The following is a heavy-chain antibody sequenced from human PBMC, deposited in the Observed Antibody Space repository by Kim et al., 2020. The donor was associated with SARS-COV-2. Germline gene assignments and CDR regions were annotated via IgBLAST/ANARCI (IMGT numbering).Heavy chain of an antibody. J-gene: IGHJ4*02. V-gene: IGHV3-23*01. Sequence: ADSGTSRCTISSDNSKNTLYLQVNSLRADDTAVYYCAKSRGSGSDYGFDYWGQGTLVTVSS. D-gene: IGHD1-26*01. CDR3: AKSRGSGSDYGFDY.